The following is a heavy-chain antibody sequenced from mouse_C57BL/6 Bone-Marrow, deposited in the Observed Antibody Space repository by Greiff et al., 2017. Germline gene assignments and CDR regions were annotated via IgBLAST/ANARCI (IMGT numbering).Heavy chain of an antibody. J-gene: IGHJ3*01. CDR3: TSYGYYPPWFAD. D-gene: IGHD2-3*01. CDR1: GYTFTDYE. Sequence: QVQLQQSGAELVRPGASVTLSCKASGYTFTDYEMHWVKQTPVHGLEWIGAIDPETGGTAYNKKLKGKAILTADKSSSTAYMERRSLTSEDSAFYYCTSYGYYPPWFADWGQGTLVTVSA. CDR2: IDPETGGT. V-gene: IGHV1-15*01.